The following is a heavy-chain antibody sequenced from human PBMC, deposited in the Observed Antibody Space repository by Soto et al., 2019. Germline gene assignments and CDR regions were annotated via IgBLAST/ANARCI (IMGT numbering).Heavy chain of an antibody. CDR3: AHTTDTPLALDY. J-gene: IGHJ4*02. V-gene: IGHV2-5*02. D-gene: IGHD5-18*01. CDR1: GFSLSTTGVG. CDR2: IYWDDDK. Sequence: QITLKESGPTLVKPTQTLTLTCTFSGFSLSTTGVGVGWIRQPPGKALDWLALIYWDDDKRYSPSLKSRLTITKDTSKNQLVLTTTNMDPVYTATYYRAHTTDTPLALDYWGQGTLVTVSS.